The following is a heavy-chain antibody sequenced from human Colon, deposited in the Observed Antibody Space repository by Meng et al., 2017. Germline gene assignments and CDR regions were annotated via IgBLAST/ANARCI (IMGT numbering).Heavy chain of an antibody. V-gene: IGHV3-74*01. CDR2: ISADGRST. CDR1: GFRFSSYW. J-gene: IGHJ5*02. D-gene: IGHD3-16*01. Sequence: EVQLVESGGGLLQAGGSLGLSCAASGFRFSSYWMHWVRQVPGKGPVWVSRISADGRSTAYADSVKGRFTISRDNAKSTLYLQMKSLTDDDTAIYFCTGGGEANPPLPWGQGSLVTVSS. CDR3: TGGGEANPPLP.